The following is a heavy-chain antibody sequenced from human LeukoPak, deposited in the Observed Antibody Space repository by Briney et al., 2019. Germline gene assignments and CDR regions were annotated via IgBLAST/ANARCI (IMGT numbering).Heavy chain of an antibody. CDR1: GYSFTCYW. J-gene: IGHJ4*02. Sequence: GESLKISCKGSGYSFTCYWIGWVRQMPGKGLEWMGIIYPGDSDTRYSPSFQGQVTISADKSISTAYLQWSSLKASDTAMYYCARLSNYDFWSGYYNFDYWGQGTLVTVSS. CDR2: IYPGDSDT. V-gene: IGHV5-51*01. CDR3: ARLSNYDFWSGYYNFDY. D-gene: IGHD3-3*01.